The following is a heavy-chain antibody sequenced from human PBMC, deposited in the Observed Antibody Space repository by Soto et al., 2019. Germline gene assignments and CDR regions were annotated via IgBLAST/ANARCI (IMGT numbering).Heavy chain of an antibody. J-gene: IGHJ3*02. CDR2: IYYSGST. D-gene: IGHD4-17*01. V-gene: IGHV4-39*01. CDR1: GGSISSSSYY. Sequence: QLQLQESGPGLVKPSETLSLTCTVSGGSISSSSYYWGWIRQPPGKGLEWIGSIYYSGSTYYNPSLKSRVTISVATSKNHFSRNLSSVTAADTAVYFCARHPAVNAFDIWGQGTMVTVSS. CDR3: ARHPAVNAFDI.